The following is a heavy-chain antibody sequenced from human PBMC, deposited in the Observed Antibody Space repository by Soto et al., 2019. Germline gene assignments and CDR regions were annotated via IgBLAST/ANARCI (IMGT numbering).Heavy chain of an antibody. CDR1: GFTFSSYW. CDR3: ARGIKNYYGMDV. J-gene: IGHJ6*02. V-gene: IGHV3-74*01. Sequence: EVQVVESGGGLVQPGGSLRLSCAASGFTFSSYWMHWVRQVPGKGLVWVSRLNSDGSTTNYADSVKGRFTIFSDNARNTLSLQMNSLRADDTAVYYCARGIKNYYGMDVWGQGTTVTVSS. D-gene: IGHD2-21*01. CDR2: LNSDGSTT.